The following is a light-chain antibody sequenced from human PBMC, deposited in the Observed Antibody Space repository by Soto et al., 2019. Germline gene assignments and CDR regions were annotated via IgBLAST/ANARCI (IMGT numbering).Light chain of an antibody. J-gene: IGKJ2*01. CDR2: AAS. V-gene: IGKV1-39*01. Sequence: DIQMTQSPSSLSASVGDRVTITCRASRSITTHLNWYQQKPGKAPKLLIYAASSLQSGVPSRFSGSASGTDFTLTISSLQPEDFATYYCQQSYSTPYTFGQGTKLQIK. CDR3: QQSYSTPYT. CDR1: RSITTH.